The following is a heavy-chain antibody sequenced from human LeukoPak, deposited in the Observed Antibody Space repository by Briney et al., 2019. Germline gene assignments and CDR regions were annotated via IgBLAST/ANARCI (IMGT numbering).Heavy chain of an antibody. D-gene: IGHD5-12*01. V-gene: IGHV6-1*01. Sequence: KASQTLSLTCAISGDSVSSNSAAWNWIRQSPSRGLEWLGRTYYRSKWYNDYALSVQSRISINPDTSKNQFSLQLNSVTPDDSAVYYCLRDSGYGLDAFDIWDQGTMVTVSS. CDR3: LRDSGYGLDAFDI. J-gene: IGHJ3*02. CDR2: TYYRSKWYN. CDR1: GDSVSSNSAA.